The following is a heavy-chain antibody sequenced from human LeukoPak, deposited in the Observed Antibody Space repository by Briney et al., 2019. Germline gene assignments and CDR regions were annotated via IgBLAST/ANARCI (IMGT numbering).Heavy chain of an antibody. J-gene: IGHJ4*02. V-gene: IGHV4-59*12. CDR2: IYYSGST. Sequence: KPSETLSLTCTVSGGSISSYYWSWIRQPPGKGLEWIGYIYYSGSTNYNPSLKSRVTISVDTSKNQFSLKLSSVTAADTAVYYCARGGVVGATLTDYFDYWGQGTLVTVSS. D-gene: IGHD1-26*01. CDR1: GGSISSYY. CDR3: ARGGVVGATLTDYFDY.